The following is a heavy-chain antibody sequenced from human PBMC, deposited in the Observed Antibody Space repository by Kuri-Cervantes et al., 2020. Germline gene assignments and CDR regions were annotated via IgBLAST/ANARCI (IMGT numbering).Heavy chain of an antibody. CDR2: INPNSGGT. CDR1: GYTFTGYY. CDR3: ASWPISESAPSFDP. Sequence: ASVKVSCKASGYTFTGYYMHWVRQAPGQGLEWMGWINPNSGGTNYAQKFQGWVTMTRDTSISTAYMELSRLRSDDTAVYYCASWPISESAPSFDPWGQGTLVTVSS. V-gene: IGHV1-2*04. D-gene: IGHD3-9*01. J-gene: IGHJ5*02.